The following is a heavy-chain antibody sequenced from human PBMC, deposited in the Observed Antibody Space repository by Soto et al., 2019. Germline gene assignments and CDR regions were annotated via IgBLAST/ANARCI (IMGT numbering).Heavy chain of an antibody. Sequence: GGSLRLSCAASGFTVSSNYMSWVRQAPGKGLEWVSVIYSGGSTYYADSVKGRFTISRDNSKNTLYLQMNSLRAEDTAVYYCARAKDRGPNAFDIWGQGTMVTVS. CDR1: GFTVSSNY. CDR2: IYSGGST. V-gene: IGHV3-66*01. CDR3: ARAKDRGPNAFDI. D-gene: IGHD3-10*01. J-gene: IGHJ3*02.